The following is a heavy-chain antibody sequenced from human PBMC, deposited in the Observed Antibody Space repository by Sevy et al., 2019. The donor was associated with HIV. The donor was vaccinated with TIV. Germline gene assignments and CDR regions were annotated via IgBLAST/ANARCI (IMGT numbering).Heavy chain of an antibody. Sequence: GGSLRLSCAASGFTFSSYGMHWVRQAPGKGLEWVAVIWYDGSNKYYADSVKGRFTISRDNSKNTLYLQMNSLRAEDTAVYYCAREADSVIAAAAPGGYYYYAMDVWGQGTTVTVSS. V-gene: IGHV3-33*01. CDR3: AREADSVIAAAAPGGYYYYAMDV. J-gene: IGHJ6*02. D-gene: IGHD6-13*01. CDR2: IWYDGSNK. CDR1: GFTFSSYG.